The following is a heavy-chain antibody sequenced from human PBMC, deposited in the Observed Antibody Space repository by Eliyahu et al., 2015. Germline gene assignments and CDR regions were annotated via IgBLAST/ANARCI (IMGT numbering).Heavy chain of an antibody. CDR3: TTLTRATVQLTYYYYMDV. V-gene: IGHV3-15*01. CDR1: GFTXSNAW. D-gene: IGHD1-14*01. J-gene: IGHJ6*03. CDR2: IKSKTDGGTT. Sequence: EVQLVESGGGLVKPGGSLRLSCAASGFTXSNAWMXWVRQAPGKGLEWVGRIKSKTDGGTTDYAAPVKGRFTISRDDSKNTLYLQMNSLKTEDTAVYYCTTLTRATVQLTYYYYMDVWGKGTTVTVSS.